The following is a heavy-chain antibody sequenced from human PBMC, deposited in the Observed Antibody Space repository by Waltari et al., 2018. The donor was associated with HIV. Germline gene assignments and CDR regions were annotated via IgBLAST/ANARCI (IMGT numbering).Heavy chain of an antibody. CDR1: GFTFSSYW. J-gene: IGHJ4*02. CDR2: IKKNGREK. V-gene: IGHV3-7*04. Sequence: EVQLVESGGGLVQPGGSLRLSCAASGFTFSSYWMSWVRQAPGQGMEGVANIKKNGREKYCVDSVKGRFTISRDNAENSLYLQMNSLRAEDTAVYYCARGGFYGSGSKVNWGQGTLVTVSS. D-gene: IGHD3-10*01. CDR3: ARGGFYGSGSKVN.